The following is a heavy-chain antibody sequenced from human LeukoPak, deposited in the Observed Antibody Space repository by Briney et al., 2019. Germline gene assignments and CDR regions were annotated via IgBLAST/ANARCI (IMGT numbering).Heavy chain of an antibody. CDR3: ARQIASAGTAGFDF. J-gene: IGHJ4*02. D-gene: IGHD6-13*01. CDR1: GGSISSYY. CDR2: IYSTGSP. V-gene: IGHV4-4*07. Sequence: SETLSLTCTVSGGSISSYYWSWIRQPAGKGLEWIGRIYSTGSPNYNPSLKSRVTMSVDTSKNQFSLRLRSVTAGDTAVYYCARQIASAGTAGFDFWGRGALVTVSS.